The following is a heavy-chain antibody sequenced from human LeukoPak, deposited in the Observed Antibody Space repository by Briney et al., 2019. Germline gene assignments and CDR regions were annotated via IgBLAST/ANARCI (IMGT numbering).Heavy chain of an antibody. CDR1: GYTFTGYY. Sequence: ASVKVSCKASGYTFTGYYMHWVRQAPGQGLEWMGWINPNSGGTNYAQKFQGRVTMTRDTSISTAYMELSRLRSDDTAVYYCASNFWSGYQYYFDYWGQGTLVTVSS. J-gene: IGHJ4*02. D-gene: IGHD3-3*01. CDR2: INPNSGGT. V-gene: IGHV1-2*02. CDR3: ASNFWSGYQYYFDY.